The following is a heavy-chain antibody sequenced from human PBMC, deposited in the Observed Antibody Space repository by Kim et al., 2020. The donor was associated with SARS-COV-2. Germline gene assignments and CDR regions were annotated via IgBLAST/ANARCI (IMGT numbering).Heavy chain of an antibody. D-gene: IGHD3-22*01. J-gene: IGHJ6*02. CDR3: ARISGSPYYFYGMDV. V-gene: IGHV4-39*07. Sequence: PYLKSRVTISRDTSKKQFSLNLTSVTAADTAVYYCARISGSPYYFYGMDVWGQGTTVTVSS.